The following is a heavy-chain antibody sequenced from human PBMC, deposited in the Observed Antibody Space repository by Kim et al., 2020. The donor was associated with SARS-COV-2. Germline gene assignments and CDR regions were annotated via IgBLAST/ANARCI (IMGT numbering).Heavy chain of an antibody. J-gene: IGHJ6*02. CDR1: GGTFSSYA. CDR2: IIPIFGTA. Sequence: SVKVSCKASGGTFSSYAISWVRQAPGQGLEWMGGIIPIFGTANYAQKFQGRVTITADESTSTAYMELSSLRSEDTAVYYCARDGSDDFWSGYYKGGNYYYYYGMDVWGQGTTVTVSS. CDR3: ARDGSDDFWSGYYKGGNYYYYYGMDV. V-gene: IGHV1-69*13. D-gene: IGHD3-3*01.